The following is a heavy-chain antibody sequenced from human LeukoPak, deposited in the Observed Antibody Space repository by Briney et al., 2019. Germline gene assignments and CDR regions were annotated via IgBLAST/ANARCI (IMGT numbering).Heavy chain of an antibody. CDR1: GDSISRYY. CDR2: IYYSGST. CDR3: ARRPVDYSSSDHSFDI. D-gene: IGHD6-13*01. V-gene: IGHV4-59*01. Sequence: SGTLSLTCSVSGDSISRYYWTWIRQSPGKGLEWIGDIYYSGSTDYSPSLRSRVTILVDRSKNQFSLKLTSVTAADTAVYFCARRPVDYSSSDHSFDIWGQGTMVTVSS. J-gene: IGHJ3*02.